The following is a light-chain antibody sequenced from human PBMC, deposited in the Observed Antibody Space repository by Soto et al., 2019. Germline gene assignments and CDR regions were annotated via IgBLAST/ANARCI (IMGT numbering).Light chain of an antibody. Sequence: EFVLTQSPATLSLSPGERATLSCRASQSVSSHLAWYQQKPGQSPRLLIYDASNRATGIPARFSGSGSGTDFTLTISSLEPEDSAIYYCQQRNIWPPVTFGQGTRLEI. CDR2: DAS. J-gene: IGKJ5*01. CDR3: QQRNIWPPVT. CDR1: QSVSSH. V-gene: IGKV3-11*01.